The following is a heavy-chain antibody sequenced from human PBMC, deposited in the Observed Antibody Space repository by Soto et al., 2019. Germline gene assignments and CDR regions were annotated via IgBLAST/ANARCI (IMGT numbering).Heavy chain of an antibody. D-gene: IGHD2-2*01. CDR3: ARPSASAIDT. CDR2: IYYSGST. J-gene: IGHJ1*01. CDR1: GGTISSWY. V-gene: IGHV4-59*08. Sequence: PSETLSLTCTVSGGTISSWYWSWIRQPPGKGLEWIGHIYYSGSTNCNPSLKSRVTISVDTSKNQFSLKLSSVTAADTAVYYCARPSASAIDTRAQDNLLTISS.